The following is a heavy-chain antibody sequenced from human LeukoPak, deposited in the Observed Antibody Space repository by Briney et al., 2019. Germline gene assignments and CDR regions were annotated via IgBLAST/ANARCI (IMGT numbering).Heavy chain of an antibody. V-gene: IGHV4-34*01. Sequence: PSETLSLTCAVYGGSFSGYYWSWIRQPPGKGLEWIGEINHSGSTNYNSSLKSRVTISVDTSKNQFSLKLSSVTAADTAVYYCARQGYYYGSGSYFPLDYWGQGTLVTVSS. D-gene: IGHD3-10*01. CDR3: ARQGYYYGSGSYFPLDY. CDR2: INHSGST. J-gene: IGHJ4*02. CDR1: GGSFSGYY.